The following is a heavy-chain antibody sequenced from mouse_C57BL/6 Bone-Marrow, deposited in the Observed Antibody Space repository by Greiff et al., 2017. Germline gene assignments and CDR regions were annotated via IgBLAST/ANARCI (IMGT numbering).Heavy chain of an antibody. D-gene: IGHD1-1*01. Sequence: EVMLVESGGGLVKPGGSLKLSCAASGFTFSSYAMSWVRQTPEKRLEWVATISDGGSYTYYPDNVKGRFTLYRDNATSNLYLQMGHLKSEDTAMYYCAREPFFDYYGSSDVENWYFDVWGTGTTVTVSS. CDR1: GFTFSSYA. CDR2: ISDGGSYT. J-gene: IGHJ1*03. V-gene: IGHV5-4*01. CDR3: AREPFFDYYGSSDVENWYFDV.